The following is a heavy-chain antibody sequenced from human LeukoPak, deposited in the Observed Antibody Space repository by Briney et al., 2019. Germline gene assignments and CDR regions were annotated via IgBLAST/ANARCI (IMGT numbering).Heavy chain of an antibody. CDR3: ARSSWSLFDY. V-gene: IGHV4-59*08. D-gene: IGHD1-26*01. CDR1: GGSISSYY. J-gene: IGHJ4*02. Sequence: SETLSLTCTVSGGSISSYYWSWIRQPPGKGLEWIGYIYYSGSTNYNPSLKSRVTFSVDTSKNQFSLKLSSVTAADTAVYYCARSSWSLFDYWGQGTLVTVSS. CDR2: IYYSGST.